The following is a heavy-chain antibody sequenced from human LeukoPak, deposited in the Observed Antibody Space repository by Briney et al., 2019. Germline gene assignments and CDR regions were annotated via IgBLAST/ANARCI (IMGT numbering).Heavy chain of an antibody. V-gene: IGHV3-48*03. J-gene: IGHJ6*02. CDR2: ISSSGSTI. Sequence: GESLRLSCAASGFTFSNYEMNWVRQAPGKGLEWVSCISSSGSTIYYADSVKGRFTISRDNAKNSLYLQMNSLRAEDTAVYYCARKGSYYYGMDVWGQGTTVTVSS. CDR1: GFTFSNYE. D-gene: IGHD2-15*01. CDR3: ARKGSYYYGMDV.